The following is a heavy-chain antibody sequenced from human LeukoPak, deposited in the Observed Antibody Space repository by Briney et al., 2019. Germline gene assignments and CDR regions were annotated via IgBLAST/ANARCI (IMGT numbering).Heavy chain of an antibody. CDR3: ARDGGYSGYDLMDYYYYMDV. CDR1: GYTFTSYD. CDR2: MNPNSGNT. Sequence: ASVKVSCKASGYTFTSYDINWVRQATGQGLEWMGWMNPNSGNTGYAQKFQGRVTITRNTSISTAYMELSSLRSEDTAVYYCARDGGYSGYDLMDYYYYMDVWGKGTTVIVSS. D-gene: IGHD5-12*01. J-gene: IGHJ6*03. V-gene: IGHV1-8*03.